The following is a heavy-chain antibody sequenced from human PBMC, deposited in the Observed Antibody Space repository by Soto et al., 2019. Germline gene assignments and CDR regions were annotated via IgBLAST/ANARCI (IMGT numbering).Heavy chain of an antibody. CDR1: GGSISSGGYY. V-gene: IGHV4-31*03. D-gene: IGHD3-22*01. Sequence: SETLSLTCTVSGGSISSGGYYWSWIRQHPGKGLEWIGYIYYSGSTYYNTSLKSRVTISVDTSKNQFSLKLSSVTAADTAVYYCASLGTYYYDSSGYNTDYWGQGTLVTVSS. CDR2: IYYSGST. CDR3: ASLGTYYYDSSGYNTDY. J-gene: IGHJ4*02.